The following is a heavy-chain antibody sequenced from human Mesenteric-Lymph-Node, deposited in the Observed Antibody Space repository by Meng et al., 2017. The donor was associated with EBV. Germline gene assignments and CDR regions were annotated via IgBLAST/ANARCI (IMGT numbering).Heavy chain of an antibody. CDR2: INDSGGT. CDR3: ERGGGVLTPLDY. V-gene: IGHV4-34*01. D-gene: IGHD4-23*01. J-gene: IGHJ4*02. CDR1: GESFSGYF. Sequence: QVQFHEWGEGLLNLSVTLSLTWASYGESFSGYFWSWIRQAIGKGLEWIGEINDSGGTNSNLYIESRVTISVDASKNQFSLKLRSVTDTDTAVYYCERGGGVLTPLDYWGQGGLVTVSS.